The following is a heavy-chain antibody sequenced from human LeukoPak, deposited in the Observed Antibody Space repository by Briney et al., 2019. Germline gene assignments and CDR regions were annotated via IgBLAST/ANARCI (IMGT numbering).Heavy chain of an antibody. CDR2: INSDGSRA. J-gene: IGHJ3*02. Sequence: PGGSLRLSCAASGFTFSAFWMHWVRQAPGQGLVWVSRINSDGSRASYADSVKGRFTISRDNAKNTLYLQMKSLRAEDTAVYYCAMTGYTYGWEAFDIWGQGTMVTVSS. CDR1: GFTFSAFW. V-gene: IGHV3-74*01. D-gene: IGHD5-18*01. CDR3: AMTGYTYGWEAFDI.